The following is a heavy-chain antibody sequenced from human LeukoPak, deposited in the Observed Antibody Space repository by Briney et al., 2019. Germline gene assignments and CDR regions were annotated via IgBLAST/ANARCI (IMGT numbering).Heavy chain of an antibody. CDR1: GFTFSSYA. CDR3: AKGQKWELPLDF. CDR2: ISDSGRST. Sequence: PGGSLRLSCAASGFTFSSYAMSWVRQAPGKGLEWVSAISDSGRSTYYADSVKGRFTISRDISKSTLYLHMNSLRAEDTALYYCAKGQKWELPLDFWGQGTLVTVSS. D-gene: IGHD1-26*01. V-gene: IGHV3-23*01. J-gene: IGHJ4*02.